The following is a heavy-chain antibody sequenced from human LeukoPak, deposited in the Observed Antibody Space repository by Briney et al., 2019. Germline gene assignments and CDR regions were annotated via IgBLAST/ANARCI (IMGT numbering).Heavy chain of an antibody. D-gene: IGHD5-24*01. CDR1: GGSISSYY. J-gene: IGHJ4*02. CDR3: ARDRGMATIIFSGPYFDY. CDR2: IYTSGST. V-gene: IGHV4-4*07. Sequence: SETLSLTCTVAGGSISSYYWSWIRQPAGKGLEWIGRIYTSGSTNYNPSLKSRVTMSVDTSKNQFSLKLSSVTAADTAVYYCARDRGMATIIFSGPYFDYWGQGTLVTVSS.